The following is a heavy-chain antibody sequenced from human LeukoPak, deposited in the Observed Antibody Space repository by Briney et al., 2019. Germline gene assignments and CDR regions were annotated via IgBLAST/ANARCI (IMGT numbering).Heavy chain of an antibody. V-gene: IGHV4-4*07. D-gene: IGHD3-10*01. J-gene: IGHJ5*02. CDR3: ARVLWSENWFDP. Sequence: SETLSLTCTVSGGSINGYYWSWIRQPAGKGLEWIGRIYTSGTTNYNPSLKSRVTMSVDTSKNQFSLKLSSVTAADTAVYYCARVLWSENWFDPWGQGTLVTVSS. CDR2: IYTSGTT. CDR1: GGSINGYY.